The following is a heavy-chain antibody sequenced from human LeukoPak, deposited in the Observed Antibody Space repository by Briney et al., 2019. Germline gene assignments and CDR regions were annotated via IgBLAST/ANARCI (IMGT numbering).Heavy chain of an antibody. V-gene: IGHV5-51*01. Sequence: GESLKISCKGSGYIFTSYWIGWVRQMPGRGLEWMGIIYPGDSGSRYSPSFQGQVTISADKSISTAYLQWSSLKASDTAIYYCARRYCSGGTCFYFGNWGQGTLVTVSS. J-gene: IGHJ4*02. CDR2: IYPGDSGS. CDR1: GYIFTSYW. D-gene: IGHD2-15*01. CDR3: ARRYCSGGTCFYFGN.